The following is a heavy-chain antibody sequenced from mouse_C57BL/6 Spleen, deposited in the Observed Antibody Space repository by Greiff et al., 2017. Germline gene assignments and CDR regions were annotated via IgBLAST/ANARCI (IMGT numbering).Heavy chain of an antibody. CDR2: INPYNGGT. CDR3: ARYLRHFDV. V-gene: IGHV1-19*01. CDR1: GYTFTDYY. Sequence: VQLQQSGPVLVKPGASVKMSCKASGYTFTDYYMNWVKQSHGKSLEWIGVINPYNGGTSYNQKFKGKATLTVDKSSSTAYMELNSLTSEDSAVYYCARYLRHFDVWGTGTTVTVSS. J-gene: IGHJ1*03. D-gene: IGHD5-1*01.